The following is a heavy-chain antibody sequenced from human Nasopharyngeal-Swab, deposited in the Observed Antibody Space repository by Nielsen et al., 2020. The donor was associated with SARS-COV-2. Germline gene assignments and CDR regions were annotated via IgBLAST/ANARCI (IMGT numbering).Heavy chain of an antibody. CDR3: ARDLGGGYCTTTNCPGS. CDR1: GFTVSSNY. D-gene: IGHD2-2*01. CDR2: ISADGGVT. V-gene: IGHV3-53*01. J-gene: IGHJ1*01. Sequence: GESLKISCAASGFTVSSNYMSWVRQAPGKGLEWVSAISADGGVTPHADSVKGRFSISRDSSTNTLYLQMNNVRAEDTAVYYCARDLGGGYCTTTNCPGSWGQGTLVTVSS.